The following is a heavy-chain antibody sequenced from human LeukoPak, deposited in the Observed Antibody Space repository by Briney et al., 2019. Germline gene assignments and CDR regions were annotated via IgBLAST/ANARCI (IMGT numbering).Heavy chain of an antibody. J-gene: IGHJ4*02. CDR3: TRLGSYTEVDY. Sequence: GGSLRLSCAASGFTFSGSTMHWVRQASGKGLEWVGRIRNKANSYATAYAASVKGRFTVSRDDSKNTAYLQMHSLKTEDTAVYYCTRLGSYTEVDYWGQGTLVTVSS. V-gene: IGHV3-73*01. CDR2: IRNKANSYAT. CDR1: GFTFSGST. D-gene: IGHD1-26*01.